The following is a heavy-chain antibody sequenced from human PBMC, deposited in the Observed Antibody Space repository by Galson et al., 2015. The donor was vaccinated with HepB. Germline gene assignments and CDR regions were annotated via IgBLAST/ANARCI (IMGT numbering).Heavy chain of an antibody. J-gene: IGHJ4*02. Sequence: SVKVSCKASGGTFSSYAISWVRQAPGQGLEWMGRIIPILGIANYAQKFQGRVTITADKSTSTAYMELSSLRSEDTAVYHCARDRDYYDSSGSIDYWGQGTLVTVSS. CDR1: GGTFSSYA. CDR2: IIPILGIA. V-gene: IGHV1-69*04. D-gene: IGHD3-22*01. CDR3: ARDRDYYDSSGSIDY.